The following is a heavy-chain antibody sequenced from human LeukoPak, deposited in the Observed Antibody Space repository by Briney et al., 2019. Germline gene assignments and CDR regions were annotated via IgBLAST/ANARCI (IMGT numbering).Heavy chain of an antibody. Sequence: GGSLSLSCAASGFSFSRYYMSWVRQAPGKGLEWVSAIDGSGTGTYYADSVKGRFTISRDNSKNTLYLQMNSLRAEDTAVYYCVKDETGSSWYNWGQGTLVTVSS. CDR2: IDGSGTGT. V-gene: IGHV3-23*01. J-gene: IGHJ4*02. CDR3: VKDETGSSWYN. CDR1: GFSFSRYY. D-gene: IGHD6-13*01.